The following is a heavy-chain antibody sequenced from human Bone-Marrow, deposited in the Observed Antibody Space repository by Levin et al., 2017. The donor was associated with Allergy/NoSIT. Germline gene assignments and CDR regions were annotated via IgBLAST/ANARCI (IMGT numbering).Heavy chain of an antibody. CDR3: ARGATYSSGWTDY. D-gene: IGHD6-25*01. CDR1: GYSINSGHY. V-gene: IGHV4-38-2*01. CDR2: IFHSGST. J-gene: IGHJ4*02. Sequence: PSETLSLTCAVSGYSINSGHYWGWIRQPPGKGLEWIGNIFHSGSTYYNPSLKSRVTISVDTSKNQFSLKLSSVTAADTAVYYCARGATYSSGWTDYWGQGILVTVSS.